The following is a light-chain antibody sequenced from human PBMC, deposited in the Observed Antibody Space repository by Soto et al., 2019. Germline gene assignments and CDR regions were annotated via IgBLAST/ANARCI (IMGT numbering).Light chain of an antibody. CDR2: WAS. V-gene: IGKV4-1*01. CDR3: QRYYRLPYT. CDR1: QSVLSSSNNKNF. J-gene: IGKJ2*01. Sequence: DIVMTQSPDSLAVSLGERATINCKSSQSVLSSSNNKNFLAWYQQKPGQSPKLLIYWASTRESGVPVRFSGSGSGIDFALDICGLHAEGVAVYYCQRYYRLPYTCGGGPELELK.